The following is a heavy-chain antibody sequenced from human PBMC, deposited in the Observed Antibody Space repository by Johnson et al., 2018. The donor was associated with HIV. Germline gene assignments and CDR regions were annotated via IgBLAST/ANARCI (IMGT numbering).Heavy chain of an antibody. CDR1: GFTFSSYA. CDR2: ISSDGSNQ. D-gene: IGHD1-26*01. V-gene: IGHV3-30*04. CDR3: VKDRGSPGVPAALDV. J-gene: IGHJ3*01. Sequence: QVQLVESGGGVVQPGRSLRLSCAASGFTFSSYAMHWVRQAPGKGLEWVAVISSDGSNQYYADSVTGRLTISRDNSKNTLNLEMDGLKDEDTGVYYCVKDRGSPGVPAALDVWGQGTKVIVSS.